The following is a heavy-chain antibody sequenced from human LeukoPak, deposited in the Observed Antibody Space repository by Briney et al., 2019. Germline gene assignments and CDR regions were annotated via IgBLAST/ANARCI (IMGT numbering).Heavy chain of an antibody. CDR2: VTGSGGST. D-gene: IGHD3-22*01. CDR3: AKDAAHYYDSSGYYGAFDI. V-gene: IGHV3-23*01. CDR1: GFTFSRYA. J-gene: IGHJ3*02. Sequence: GGSLRLSCAAAGFTFSRYAMTWVRQAPGKGLEWISSVTGSGGSTYYADSVTGRFTISRDNSRNTLYLQMNSLRAEDTAVYYCAKDAAHYYDSSGYYGAFDIWGQGTMVTVSS.